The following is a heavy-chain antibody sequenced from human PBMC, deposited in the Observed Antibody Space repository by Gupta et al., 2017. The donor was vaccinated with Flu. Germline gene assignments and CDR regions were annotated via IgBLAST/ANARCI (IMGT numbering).Heavy chain of an antibody. D-gene: IGHD2-2*01. CDR1: GFSLSNARMG. J-gene: IGHJ6*03. CDR3: ARIRIEHIVVVPAAMVVVYYYYYMDV. V-gene: IGHV2-26*01. Sequence: QVTLKESGPVLVKPTETLTLTCTVPGFSLSNARMGVSWIRQPPGKALEWLAHIFSNDEKSYSTSLKRRLTISKDTAKSQVVLTMTNMDPVDTATYYCARIRIEHIVVVPAAMVVVYYYYYMDVGCKGTTVTVSS. CDR2: IFSNDEK.